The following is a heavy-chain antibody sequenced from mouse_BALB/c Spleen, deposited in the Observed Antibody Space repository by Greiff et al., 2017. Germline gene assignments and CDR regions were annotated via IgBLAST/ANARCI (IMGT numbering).Heavy chain of an antibody. CDR2: IWAGGST. Sequence: QVQLKESGPGLVAPSQSLSITCTVSGFSLTSYGVHWVRQPPGKGLEWLGVIWAGGSTNYNSALMSRLSISKDNSKSQVFLKMNSLQTDDTAMYYCARDGYRVGAYWGQGTLVTVSA. CDR1: GFSLTSYG. J-gene: IGHJ3*01. D-gene: IGHD2-2*01. CDR3: ARDGYRVGAY. V-gene: IGHV2-9*02.